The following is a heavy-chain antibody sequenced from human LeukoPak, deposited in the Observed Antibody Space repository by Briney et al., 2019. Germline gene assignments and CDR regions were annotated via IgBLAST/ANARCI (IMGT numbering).Heavy chain of an antibody. V-gene: IGHV1-8*01. Sequence: ASVKVSCKASGYTFTSYDMNWVRPATGQGLAWMGWMNPNSGNTGYAQKFQGRVTMTRNTSISTAYMELSSLRSDDTAAYYCARDSFYGSGRYYMDVWGKGTTVTVSS. CDR2: MNPNSGNT. CDR3: ARDSFYGSGRYYMDV. CDR1: GYTFTSYD. D-gene: IGHD3-10*01. J-gene: IGHJ6*03.